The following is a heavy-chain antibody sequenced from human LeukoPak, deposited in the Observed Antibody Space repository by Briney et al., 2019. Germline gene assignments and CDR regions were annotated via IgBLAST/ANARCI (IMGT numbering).Heavy chain of an antibody. D-gene: IGHD2-15*01. CDR2: IYHSGST. CDR1: GYSISSGYY. CDR3: ARVGRRATGRYNWFDP. J-gene: IGHJ5*02. Sequence: SETLSLTCTVSGYSISSGYYWGWIRQPPGKGLEWIGSIYHSGSTNYNPSLKSRVTMSVDTSKNQFSLKLSSVTAADTAVYYCARVGRRATGRYNWFDPWGQGTLVTVSS. V-gene: IGHV4-38-2*02.